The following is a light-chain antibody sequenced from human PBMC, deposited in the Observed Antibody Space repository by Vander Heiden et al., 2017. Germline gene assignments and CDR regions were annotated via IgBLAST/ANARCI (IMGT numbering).Light chain of an antibody. CDR2: DVT. CDR3: SSYTTSGTRV. CDR1: SSDVGGYDS. V-gene: IGLV2-14*03. Sequence: QSALTQPASVSGSLGQSIPISCAGPSSDVGGYDSVSWYQQHPGKAPKLMIYDVTYRPSGVSIRFSGSKSGNTASLTISGLQAEDESDYYCSSYTTSGTRVFGTGTNVTVL. J-gene: IGLJ1*01.